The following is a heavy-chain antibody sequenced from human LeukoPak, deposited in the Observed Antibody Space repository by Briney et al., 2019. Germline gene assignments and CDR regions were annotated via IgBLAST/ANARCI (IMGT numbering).Heavy chain of an antibody. D-gene: IGHD6-13*01. CDR1: GGSFSGYY. CDR2: INHSGST. V-gene: IGHV4-34*01. CDR3: AYSSSWSLGYFDL. Sequence: SETLSLTCAVYGGSFSGYYWSWIRQPPGKGLEWIGEINHSGSTNYNPSLKSRVTISVDTSKNQFSLKLSSVTAADTAVYYCAYSSSWSLGYFDLWGRGTLVTVSS. J-gene: IGHJ2*01.